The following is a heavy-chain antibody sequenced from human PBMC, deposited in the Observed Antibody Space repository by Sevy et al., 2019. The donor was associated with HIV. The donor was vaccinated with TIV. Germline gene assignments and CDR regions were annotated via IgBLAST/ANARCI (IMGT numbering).Heavy chain of an antibody. V-gene: IGHV3-23*01. CDR1: GFTFSSYA. J-gene: IGHJ1*01. CDR2: ISGSGGST. D-gene: IGHD3-22*01. Sequence: GGSLRLSCAASGFTFSSYAMSWVRQAPGKGLEWVSAISGSGGSTYYADSVKGRFTISRDNSKNTLYLQMNSLRAEDTAVYYCAKWDYYDSSGYHSTQYFQHWGQGTLVTVSS. CDR3: AKWDYYDSSGYHSTQYFQH.